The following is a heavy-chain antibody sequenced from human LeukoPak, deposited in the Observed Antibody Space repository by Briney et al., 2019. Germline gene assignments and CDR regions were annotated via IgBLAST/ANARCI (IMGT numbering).Heavy chain of an antibody. Sequence: SGILSLTCAVYGGSFSGYYWSWIRQPPGKGLEWIGEINHSGSTNYNPSLKSRVTISVDTSKNQFSLKLSSVTAADTAVYYCARRSGDSVGMDVWGQGTTVTVSS. CDR1: GGSFSGYY. J-gene: IGHJ6*02. CDR2: INHSGST. D-gene: IGHD3-10*01. V-gene: IGHV4-34*01. CDR3: ARRSGDSVGMDV.